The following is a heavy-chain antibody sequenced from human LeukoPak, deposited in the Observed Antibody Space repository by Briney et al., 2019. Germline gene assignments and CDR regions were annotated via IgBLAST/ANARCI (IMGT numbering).Heavy chain of an antibody. CDR1: GGSVSSDGYY. Sequence: PSETLSLTCTVSGGSVSSDGYYWNWIRQPPGKGLEWIGYIYYSGSTNYNPSLQSRVSISVDTSKNQFSLKLTSVTAADTAVYYCARGYCSGSSCYSRTLGYWGQGTLVTVSS. D-gene: IGHD2-15*01. CDR2: IYYSGST. J-gene: IGHJ4*02. V-gene: IGHV4-61*08. CDR3: ARGYCSGSSCYSRTLGY.